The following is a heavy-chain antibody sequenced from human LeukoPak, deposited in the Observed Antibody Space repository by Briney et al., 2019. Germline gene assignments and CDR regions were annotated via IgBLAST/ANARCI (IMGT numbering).Heavy chain of an antibody. V-gene: IGHV3-7*03. D-gene: IGHD5-12*01. CDR3: ARGGGYDRDWFDP. J-gene: IGHJ5*02. CDR1: GFTFSSYW. Sequence: GGSLRLSCAASGFTFSSYWMSWVRQAPGKGLEWVANIKQDGSEKYYVDSVKGRFTISRDNAKNSLYLQMNSLRAEDTAVYYCARGGGYDRDWFDPWGQGTLVTVSS. CDR2: IKQDGSEK.